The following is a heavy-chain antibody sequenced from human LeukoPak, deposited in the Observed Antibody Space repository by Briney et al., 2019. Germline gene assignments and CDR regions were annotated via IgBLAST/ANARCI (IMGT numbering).Heavy chain of an antibody. CDR2: ITAHSGTV. Sequence: PGGSLRLSCAGSGFTFSEYYMAWIRQAPGKGLEYISYITAHSGTVYYADSVRGRFTISRDNAKNTLYLEMNSLRVEDSAIYYCARDFCGAACPPYFDSWGQGTVVTVSS. J-gene: IGHJ4*02. V-gene: IGHV3-11*04. CDR1: GFTFSEYY. CDR3: ARDFCGAACPPYFDS. D-gene: IGHD2-21*02.